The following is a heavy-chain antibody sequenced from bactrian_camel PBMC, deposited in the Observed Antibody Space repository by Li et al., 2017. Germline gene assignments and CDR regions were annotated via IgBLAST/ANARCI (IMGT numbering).Heavy chain of an antibody. D-gene: IGHD2*01. CDR3: VVSFSEGTYCPICEYNS. CDR2: IDSDGGST. CDR1: GFTFSTYP. J-gene: IGHJ4*01. Sequence: QLVESGGDLVQPGDSLRLSCSAAGFTFSTYPMIWFRQAPGKGLEWVSAIDSDGGSTYYADSVKGRFTIARDNAKNTVDMQMSSLKPEDTAVYYCVVSFSEGTYCPICEYNSWGQGTQVTVS. V-gene: IGHV3S40*01.